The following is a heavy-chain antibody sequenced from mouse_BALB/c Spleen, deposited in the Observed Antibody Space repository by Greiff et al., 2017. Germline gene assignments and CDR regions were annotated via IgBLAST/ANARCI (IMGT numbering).Heavy chain of an antibody. CDR1: GFSLTGYG. D-gene: IGHD1-1*01. V-gene: IGHV2-6-7*01. CDR2: IWGDGST. J-gene: IGHJ3*01. Sequence: VMLVESGPGLVAPSQSLSITCTVSGFSLTGYGVNWVRQPPGKGLEWLGMIWGDGSTDYNSALKSRLSISKDNSKSQVFLKMNSLQTDDTARYYCAREDYGSSPWFAYWGQGTLVTVSA. CDR3: AREDYGSSPWFAY.